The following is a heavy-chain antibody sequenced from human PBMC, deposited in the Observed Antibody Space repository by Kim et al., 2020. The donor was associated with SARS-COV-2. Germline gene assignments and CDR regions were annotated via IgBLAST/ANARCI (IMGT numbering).Heavy chain of an antibody. CDR2: ST. Sequence: STNYNPSLKSRVTISVDKSKNQFSLKLSSVTAADTAVYYCATTRIDAFDIWGQGTMVTVSS. J-gene: IGHJ3*02. CDR3: ATTRIDAFDI. V-gene: IGHV4-4*02.